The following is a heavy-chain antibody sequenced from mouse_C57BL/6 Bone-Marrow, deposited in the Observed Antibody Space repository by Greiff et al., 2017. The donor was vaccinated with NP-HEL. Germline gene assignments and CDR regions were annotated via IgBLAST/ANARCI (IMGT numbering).Heavy chain of an antibody. J-gene: IGHJ4*01. Sequence: EVKLQESGPGLVKPSQSLSLTCSVTGYSITSGYYWNWIRQFPGNKLEWMGFISYDGSNNYNPSLKNRISITRDTSKNQFFLKLNSVTTEDTATYYCARDIWGYYYAMDYWGQGTSVTVSS. CDR2: ISYDGSN. D-gene: IGHD4-1*01. CDR1: GYSITSGYY. V-gene: IGHV3-6*01. CDR3: ARDIWGYYYAMDY.